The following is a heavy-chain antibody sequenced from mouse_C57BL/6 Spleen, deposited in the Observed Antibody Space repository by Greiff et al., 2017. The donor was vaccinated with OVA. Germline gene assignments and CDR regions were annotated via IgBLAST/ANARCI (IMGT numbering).Heavy chain of an antibody. V-gene: IGHV14-2*01. J-gene: IGHJ2*01. CDR2: IDPEDGET. CDR1: GFNIKDYY. CDR3: ARWLSLFDY. Sequence: VQLQQSGAELVKPGASVKLPCTASGFNIKDYYMHWVKQRTEQGLEWIGRIDPEDGETKSAPNFQGKATITADTSSNTAYLQLSSLTSEDTAVYYCARWLSLFDYWGQGTTLTVSS. D-gene: IGHD1-2*01.